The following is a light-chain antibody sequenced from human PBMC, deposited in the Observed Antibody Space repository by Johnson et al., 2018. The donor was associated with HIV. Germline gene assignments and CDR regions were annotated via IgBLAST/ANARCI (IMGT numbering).Light chain of an antibody. J-gene: IGLJ1*01. CDR3: GTWDTSLSARYV. CDR1: SSNIENNY. CDR2: DNN. Sequence: QSVLTQPPSVSAAPGQKVTISCSGNSSNIENNYVSWYQQLPGTAPKLLIYDNNKRPSRIPDRFSGSKSGTSDTLGITGLQTGDEADYYCGTWDTSLSARYVFGTGTKVTVL. V-gene: IGLV1-51*01.